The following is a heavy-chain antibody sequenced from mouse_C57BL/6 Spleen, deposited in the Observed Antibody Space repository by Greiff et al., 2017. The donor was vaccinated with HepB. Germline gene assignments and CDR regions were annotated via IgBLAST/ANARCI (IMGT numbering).Heavy chain of an antibody. CDR2: IWTGGGT. D-gene: IGHD2-3*01. V-gene: IGHV2-9-1*01. Sequence: VQLKQSGPGLVAPSQSLSITCTVSGFSLTSYAISWVRQPPGKGLEWLGVIWTGGGTNYNSALKSRLSISKDNSKSQVFLKMNSLQTDDTARYYCARTYDGYGDYWYFDVWGTGTTVTVSS. CDR3: ARTYDGYGDYWYFDV. J-gene: IGHJ1*03. CDR1: GFSLTSYA.